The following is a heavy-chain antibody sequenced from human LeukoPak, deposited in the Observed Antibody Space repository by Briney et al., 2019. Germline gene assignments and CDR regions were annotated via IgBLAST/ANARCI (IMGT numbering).Heavy chain of an antibody. Sequence: KTSETLSLTCTVSGGSISSYYWSWIRQPPGKGLEWIGYIYYSGSTNYNPSLKSRVTTSVDTSKNQFSLKLSSVTAADTAVYYCARNRPYYYYYMDVWGKGTTVTISS. V-gene: IGHV4-59*12. CDR3: ARNRPYYYYYMDV. D-gene: IGHD1-14*01. J-gene: IGHJ6*03. CDR1: GGSISSYY. CDR2: IYYSGST.